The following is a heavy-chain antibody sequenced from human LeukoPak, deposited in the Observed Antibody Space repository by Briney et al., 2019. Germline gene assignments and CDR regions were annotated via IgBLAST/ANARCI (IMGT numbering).Heavy chain of an antibody. Sequence: PGGSLRLSCAASGFTFSSYGMSWVRQAPGKGLEWVSAISGSGGSTYYADSVKGRFTISRDNSKNTLYLQMNSLRAEDTAVYYCAKDKGYDILTGYVLYYYYMDVWGKGTTVTISS. J-gene: IGHJ6*03. D-gene: IGHD3-9*01. CDR1: GFTFSSYG. CDR3: AKDKGYDILTGYVLYYYYMDV. V-gene: IGHV3-23*01. CDR2: ISGSGGST.